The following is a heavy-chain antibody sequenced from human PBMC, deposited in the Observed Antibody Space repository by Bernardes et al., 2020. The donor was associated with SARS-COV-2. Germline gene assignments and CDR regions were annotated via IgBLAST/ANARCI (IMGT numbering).Heavy chain of an antibody. V-gene: IGHV1-24*01. CDR1: GYTLTELS. CDR2: FDPEDGET. Sequence: ASLKVSCKVSGYTLTELSMHWVRQAPGKGLEWMGGFDPEDGETIYAQKFQGRVTMTEDTSTDTAYMELSSLRSEDTAVYYCATLFVNWNDPFVRWFDPWGQGTLVTVSS. CDR3: ATLFVNWNDPFVRWFDP. D-gene: IGHD1-1*01. J-gene: IGHJ5*02.